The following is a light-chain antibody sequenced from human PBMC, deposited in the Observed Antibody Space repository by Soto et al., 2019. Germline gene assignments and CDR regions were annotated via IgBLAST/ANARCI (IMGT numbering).Light chain of an antibody. CDR2: DAS. CDR3: QQYHSYPFT. V-gene: IGKV3-11*01. Sequence: EIVLTQSPATLSLSPGERATLSCRASQSVSSYLAWYQQKPGQAPRLLIYDASNRATGIPARFSGSGSGTDFTLTISSLEPEDFATYYCQQYHSYPFTFGPGTKVDIK. J-gene: IGKJ3*01. CDR1: QSVSSY.